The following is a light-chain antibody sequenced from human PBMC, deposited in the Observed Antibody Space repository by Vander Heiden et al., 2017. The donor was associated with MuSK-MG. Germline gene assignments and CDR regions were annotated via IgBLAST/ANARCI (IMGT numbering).Light chain of an antibody. CDR3: QQLRKWPSIT. Sequence: EIVLTQSPATLSLSPGERATLSCRASQSVGNYLAWYQQKTGQAPRLLIYDASDRATGIPARFSGSGYGTDFTLTISSREPEDIAVYYCQQLRKWPSITFGQGTLVEIK. V-gene: IGKV3-11*01. J-gene: IGKJ5*01. CDR1: QSVGNY. CDR2: DAS.